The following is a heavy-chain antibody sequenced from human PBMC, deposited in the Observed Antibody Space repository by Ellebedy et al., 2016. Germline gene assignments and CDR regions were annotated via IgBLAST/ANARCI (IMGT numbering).Heavy chain of an antibody. CDR3: ARPPSYDSIGWVDY. CDR2: IDPSDSYT. D-gene: IGHD3-22*01. CDR1: GYSFTSYW. Sequence: GESLKISXKGSGYSFTSYWISWVRQMPGKGLEWMGRIDPSDSYTNFSPSFQGHVTISADKSISTAYLQWSSLKASDTAMYYCARPPSYDSIGWVDYWGQGTLVTVSS. J-gene: IGHJ4*02. V-gene: IGHV5-10-1*01.